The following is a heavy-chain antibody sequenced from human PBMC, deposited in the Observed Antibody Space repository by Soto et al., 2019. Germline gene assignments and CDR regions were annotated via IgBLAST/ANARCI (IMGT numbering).Heavy chain of an antibody. CDR1: GYNFTNYW. J-gene: IGHJ6*02. Sequence: GEFLKISCKGSGYNFTNYWVGWGRQMPGKGREWMGIIYPGDSDTKYNPSFQGQVTISADKSITTTYLQWSSLKASDTAIYYCAASIFYYGMDVWGQGTTVTVSS. CDR2: IYPGDSDT. CDR3: AASIFYYGMDV. V-gene: IGHV5-51*01.